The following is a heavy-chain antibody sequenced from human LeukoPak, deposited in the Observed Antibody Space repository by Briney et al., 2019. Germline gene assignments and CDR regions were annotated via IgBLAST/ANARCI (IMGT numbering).Heavy chain of an antibody. D-gene: IGHD4-11*01. CDR2: INTNTGNP. V-gene: IGHV7-4-1*02. CDR1: GYTFTNFA. CDR3: ARDLGLHAPNWFDP. J-gene: IGHJ5*02. Sequence: ASVKVSCKTSGYTFTNFAMIWVRQAPGQGLEWMGWINTNTGNPTYAQGFTGRFVFSLDTSVSTAYLQISSLKAEDTAVYYCARDLGLHAPNWFDPWGQGTLVTVSS.